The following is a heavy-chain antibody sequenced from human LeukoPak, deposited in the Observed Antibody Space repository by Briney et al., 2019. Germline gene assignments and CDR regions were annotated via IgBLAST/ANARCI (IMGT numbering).Heavy chain of an antibody. Sequence: GGSLRLSCAASGFTFTTYWMSWVRQFPGKGLEWVANINQDGTEKYYVDSVKGRFTIPRDNAKNSLYLQMNSLRVEDTAIYYCVKVAKYYYGSETYYFFEHWGQGAPVTASS. CDR2: INQDGTEK. CDR1: GFTFTTYW. J-gene: IGHJ4*02. CDR3: VKVAKYYYGSETYYFFEH. V-gene: IGHV3-7*01. D-gene: IGHD3-10*01.